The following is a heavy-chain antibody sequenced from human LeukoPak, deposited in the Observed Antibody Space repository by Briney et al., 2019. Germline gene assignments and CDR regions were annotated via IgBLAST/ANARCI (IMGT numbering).Heavy chain of an antibody. CDR3: ANLLNSGYGEDY. CDR1: GFTFSSYG. D-gene: IGHD5-12*01. J-gene: IGHJ4*02. Sequence: PGGSLRLSCAASGFTFSSYGMHWVRQGSDKGLEWVAVISYDGSDKYYADSVKGRFTISRDNSKNTLYLQMNSVRTEDTAVYYCANLLNSGYGEDYWGQGTLVTVSS. CDR2: ISYDGSDK. V-gene: IGHV3-30*18.